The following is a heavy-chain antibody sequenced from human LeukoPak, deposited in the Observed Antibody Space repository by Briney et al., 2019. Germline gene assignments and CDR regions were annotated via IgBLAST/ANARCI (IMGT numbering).Heavy chain of an antibody. CDR1: GGTFSSYA. CDR3: ARDNSIADRGWWFDP. CDR2: IIPIFGTA. D-gene: IGHD4-23*01. Sequence: SVKVSCKASGGTFSSYAISWVRQAPGQGLEWMGGIIPIFGTANYAQKFQGRVTITADKSTSTAYMELSSLRSEDTAVYYGARDNSIADRGWWFDPWGQGTLVTVSS. J-gene: IGHJ5*02. V-gene: IGHV1-69*06.